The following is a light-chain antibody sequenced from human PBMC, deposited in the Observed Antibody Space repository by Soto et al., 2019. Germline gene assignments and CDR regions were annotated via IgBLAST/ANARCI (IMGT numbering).Light chain of an antibody. V-gene: IGKV3-15*01. CDR3: QQYNDWPRT. CDR2: GAS. CDR1: QSVSSN. J-gene: IGKJ1*01. Sequence: ILMTQSPATLSVSPGERATLSCRASQSVSSNLAWYQQKPGQGPRLLIYGASTRATGIPARFSGSGSGTEFTLTFSSLQSEDFAVYFCQQYNDWPRTFGQGTKVEIK.